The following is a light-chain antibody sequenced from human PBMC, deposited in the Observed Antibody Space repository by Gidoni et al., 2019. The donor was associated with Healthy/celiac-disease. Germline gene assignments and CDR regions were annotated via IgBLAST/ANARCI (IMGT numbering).Light chain of an antibody. CDR3: QQRRNSVT. V-gene: IGKV3-11*01. Sequence: ESVLTQSPATLSLSPGERATLSCSASPSVSSYLACYQQKPGQDPRLLIYDASNSATGIPPRFSGSGSGTVFTLTISSREPDDFSVNYCQQRRNSVTFGPGTKVDIK. J-gene: IGKJ3*01. CDR2: DAS. CDR1: PSVSSY.